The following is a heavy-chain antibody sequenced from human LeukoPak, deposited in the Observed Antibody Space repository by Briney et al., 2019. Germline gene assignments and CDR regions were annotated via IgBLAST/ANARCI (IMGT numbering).Heavy chain of an antibody. CDR1: GYTFISNW. V-gene: IGHV5-10-1*01. J-gene: IGHJ5*02. D-gene: IGHD4-17*01. CDR2: IDPSDSYT. Sequence: GASLKISCKGSGYTFISNWITWLRQLPGKGLEWMGRIDPSDSYTNYSPSFQGHVAISADKSTSTAYLQWSSLKASDTAMYYCASRATVPPYNWFDPWGQGTLVTVSS. CDR3: ASRATVPPYNWFDP.